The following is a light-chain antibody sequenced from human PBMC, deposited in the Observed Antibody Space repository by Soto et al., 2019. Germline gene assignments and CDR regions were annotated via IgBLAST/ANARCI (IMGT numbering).Light chain of an antibody. CDR2: EDN. J-gene: IGLJ3*02. V-gene: IGLV2-23*01. Sequence: QSVLTQPASVSGSPGQSITISCSGTSSDVGGYSLVSWYQQYPGKAPELIIYEDNRRPSGVSNRFSASKSGNTASLTISGLQAEDEGDYYCSSYAGGGTWVFGGGTKVTVL. CDR1: SSDVGGYSL. CDR3: SSYAGGGTWV.